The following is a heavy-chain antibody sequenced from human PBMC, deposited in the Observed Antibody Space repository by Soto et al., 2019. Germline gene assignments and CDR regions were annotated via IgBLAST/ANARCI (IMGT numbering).Heavy chain of an antibody. CDR1: GGSISSSSYY. D-gene: IGHD6-6*01. J-gene: IGHJ5*02. CDR3: AGNEYSSSDYNWFDP. V-gene: IGHV4-39*01. CDR2: IYYSGST. Sequence: SETLSLTCTVSGGSISSSSYYWGWIRHPPGKGLEWIGSIYYSGSTYYNPSLKSRVTISVDTSKNQFSLKLSSVTAADTAVYYCAGNEYSSSDYNWFDPWGQGTLVTVSS.